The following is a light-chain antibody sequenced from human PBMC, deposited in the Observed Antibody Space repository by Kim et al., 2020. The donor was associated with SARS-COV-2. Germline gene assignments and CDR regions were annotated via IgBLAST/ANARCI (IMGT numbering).Light chain of an antibody. Sequence: QSALTQPRSVSGSPGQSVTISCTGTSSDVGGYNYVSWYQQHPGKAPKLMIYDVTERPSGVPDRFSVSKSGNTASLTISGLQAEDEADYYCCSYAGSPPYVFGTGTKVTVL. CDR1: SSDVGGYNY. J-gene: IGLJ1*01. CDR2: DVT. V-gene: IGLV2-11*01. CDR3: CSYAGSPPYV.